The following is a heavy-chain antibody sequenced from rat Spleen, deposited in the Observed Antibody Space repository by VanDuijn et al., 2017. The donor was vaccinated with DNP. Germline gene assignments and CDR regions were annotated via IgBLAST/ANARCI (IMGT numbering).Heavy chain of an antibody. CDR2: ISYDGSST. Sequence: EVQLVESGGGLVQPGKSLKLSCAASGFVFSNFGMHWIRQAPKKGLEWVATISYDGSSTYYRDSVKGRFTISRDNAKSTLYLQMDSLRSEDTATYYCARQDPLLLTLFTYWGQGTLVTVSS. J-gene: IGHJ3*01. CDR1: GFVFSNFG. D-gene: IGHD1-1*01. CDR3: ARQDPLLLTLFTY. V-gene: IGHV5-7*01.